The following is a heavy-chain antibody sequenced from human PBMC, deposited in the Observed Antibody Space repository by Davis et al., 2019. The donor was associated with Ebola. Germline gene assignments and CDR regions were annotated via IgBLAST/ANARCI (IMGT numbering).Heavy chain of an antibody. CDR1: GFNFGDYA. Sequence: GGSLRLSCTASGFNFGDYAMNWVRRAPGKGLEWVGFIRSKSYGGKTQYAASVKGRVAISRDDSKSIAYLQVDRLKTEDTAVYYCTRDLKQPRPSYYYGMDVWGQGTMVTVSS. V-gene: IGHV3-49*04. CDR3: TRDLKQPRPSYYYGMDV. D-gene: IGHD6-6*01. J-gene: IGHJ6*02. CDR2: IRSKSYGGKT.